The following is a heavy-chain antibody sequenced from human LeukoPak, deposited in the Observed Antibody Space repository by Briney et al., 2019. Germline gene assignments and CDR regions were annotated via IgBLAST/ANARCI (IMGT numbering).Heavy chain of an antibody. CDR3: ATTAYYFYVDV. CDR1: GGSVSSGGYY. D-gene: IGHD1-26*01. J-gene: IGHJ6*03. V-gene: IGHV4-31*03. Sequence: SETLSLTCTVSGGSVSSGGYYWSWIRQHPGKSLEWIGYIYYSGSTYYNPSLKSRLTISLDTSTNQFSLKLGSVTAADTAVYYCATTAYYFYVDVWGKGTTITVSS. CDR2: IYYSGST.